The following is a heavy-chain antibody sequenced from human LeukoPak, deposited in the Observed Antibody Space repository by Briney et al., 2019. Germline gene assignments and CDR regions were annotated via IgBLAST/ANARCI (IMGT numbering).Heavy chain of an antibody. V-gene: IGHV4-38-2*02. CDR3: ASLGGTLGDP. CDR2: IYHSGST. Sequence: PSETLSLTCTVSGYSISSGYYWGWIRQPPGKGLEWIGSIYHSGSTYYNPSLKSRVTISVDTSKNQFSLKLSSVTAADTAVYYCASLGGTLGDPWGQGTLVTVSS. D-gene: IGHD3-16*01. J-gene: IGHJ5*02. CDR1: GYSISSGYY.